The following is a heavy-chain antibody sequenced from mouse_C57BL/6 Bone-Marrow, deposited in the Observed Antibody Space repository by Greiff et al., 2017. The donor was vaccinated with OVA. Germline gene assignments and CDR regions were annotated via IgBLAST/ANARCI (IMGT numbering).Heavy chain of an antibody. CDR2: INPNYGTT. CDR3: ARWGANWEPFDY. J-gene: IGHJ2*01. V-gene: IGHV1-39*01. CDR1: GYSFTDYN. D-gene: IGHD4-1*01. Sequence: VHVKQSGPELVKPGASVKISCKASGYSFTDYNMNWVKQSNGKSLEWIGVINPNYGTTSYNQKFKGKATLTVDQSSSTAYMQLNSLTSEDSAVYYCARWGANWEPFDYWGQGTTLTVSS.